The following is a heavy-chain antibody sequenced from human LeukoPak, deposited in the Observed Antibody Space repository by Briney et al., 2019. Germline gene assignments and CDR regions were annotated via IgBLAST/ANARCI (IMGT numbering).Heavy chain of an antibody. V-gene: IGHV3-23*01. CDR2: ISGSGGST. Sequence: PGGSLRLSCAASGFTFSSYAMSWVRQAPGKGLEWVSAISGSGGSTYYADSVKGRFTISRDNSKNTLYLQMNSLRAEDTAVYYCAKGLKYYYDSSGYPWYFDYWGQGTLVTVSS. J-gene: IGHJ4*02. CDR3: AKGLKYYYDSSGYPWYFDY. D-gene: IGHD3-22*01. CDR1: GFTFSSYA.